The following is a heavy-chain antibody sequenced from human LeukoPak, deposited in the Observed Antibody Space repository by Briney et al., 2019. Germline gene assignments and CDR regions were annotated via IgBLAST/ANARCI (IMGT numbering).Heavy chain of an antibody. V-gene: IGHV4-34*01. CDR2: INHSGST. J-gene: IGHJ6*04. CDR1: GGSFSGYY. CDR3: ARGDRGYDILTGYYRRPGSYGMDV. Sequence: SETLSLTCAVYGGSFSGYYWSWIRQPPGKGLEWIGEINHSGSTNYNPSLKSRVTISVDTSKNQFSLKLSSVTAADTAVYYCARGDRGYDILTGYYRRPGSYGMDVWGKETTVTVSS. D-gene: IGHD3-9*01.